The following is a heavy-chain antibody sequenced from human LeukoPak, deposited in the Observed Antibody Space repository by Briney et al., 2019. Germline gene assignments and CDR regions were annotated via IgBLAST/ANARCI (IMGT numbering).Heavy chain of an antibody. Sequence: SETLSLTCTVSGGSVSNYYWSWIRQSPGKGLEWIGYIYYTETSYNPSLKSRVTISADTSKNQFSLKFYSATAADTAVYYCATRKLGNDYWGQGTLVTVSS. V-gene: IGHV4-59*02. D-gene: IGHD7-27*01. J-gene: IGHJ4*02. CDR3: ATRKLGNDY. CDR2: IYYTET. CDR1: GGSVSNYY.